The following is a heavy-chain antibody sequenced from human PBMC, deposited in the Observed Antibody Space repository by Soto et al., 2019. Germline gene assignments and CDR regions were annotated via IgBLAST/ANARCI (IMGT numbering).Heavy chain of an antibody. CDR1: GGSFTDYY. CDR3: ARGHTRRMTPGRGAAIMGKQLDS. CDR2: ITHGGTT. Sequence: QVHLQQWGAGLLKPSATLSLTCSVSGGSFTDYYWTWIRQPPGKPLEWIGEITHGGTTKDNPFLHSRVTMSVDTSRNQFSLDLTSVTAADTAVYYCARGHTRRMTPGRGAAIMGKQLDSWGQGILVTVSS. V-gene: IGHV4-34*02. D-gene: IGHD3-10*01. J-gene: IGHJ4*02.